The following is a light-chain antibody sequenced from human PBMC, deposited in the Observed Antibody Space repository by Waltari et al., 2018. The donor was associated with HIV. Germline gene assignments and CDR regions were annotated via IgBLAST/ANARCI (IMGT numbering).Light chain of an antibody. CDR2: AAS. CDR1: QTITSY. CDR3: QQSYNTGT. J-gene: IGKJ1*01. V-gene: IGKV1-39*01. Sequence: DIQMTQSPSSLSASIGDRVTITCRASQTITSYLNWYQQKQGKAPRRLIYAASTLQSGVPSRFSGSGSVTDFTLTINGLQPEDFATYYCQQSYNTGTFGQGTKVEVK.